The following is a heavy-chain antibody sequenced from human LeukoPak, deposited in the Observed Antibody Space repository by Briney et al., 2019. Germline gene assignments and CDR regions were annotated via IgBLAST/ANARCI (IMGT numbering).Heavy chain of an antibody. Sequence: GGSLRLSCAASGFNFNYYAMHWVRQAPGKGLEWVAVIAYDGSNKYEADSVKGRFTISRDNSKNTLYLQMNSLRPEDTAVYYCARVDWGPYYGMDVWGQGTTVTVSS. J-gene: IGHJ6*02. V-gene: IGHV3-30*03. CDR1: GFNFNYYA. CDR2: IAYDGSNK. CDR3: ARVDWGPYYGMDV. D-gene: IGHD3-9*01.